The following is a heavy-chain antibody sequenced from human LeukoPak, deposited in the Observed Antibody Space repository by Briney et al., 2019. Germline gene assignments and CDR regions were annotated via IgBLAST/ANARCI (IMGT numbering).Heavy chain of an antibody. CDR2: FDPEDGET. CDR3: ATDAGKGGSYPSFDY. J-gene: IGHJ4*02. V-gene: IGHV1-24*01. Sequence: ASVTVSCKVSGYTLTELSMHWVRQAPGKGLEWMGDFDPEDGETIYAQKSQGRVTMTEDTSTDTAYMELSSLRSEDTAVYYCATDAGKGGSYPSFDYWGQGTLVTVSS. CDR1: GYTLTELS. D-gene: IGHD1-26*01.